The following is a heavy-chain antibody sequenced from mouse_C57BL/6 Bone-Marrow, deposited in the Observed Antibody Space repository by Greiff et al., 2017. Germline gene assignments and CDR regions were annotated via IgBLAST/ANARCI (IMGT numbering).Heavy chain of an antibody. CDR1: GFTFSDYG. CDR3: ARRWFAY. Sequence: EVKLVESGGGLVKPGGSLKLSCAASGFTFSDYGMHWVRQAPEKGLEWVAYISSGSSTIYYADTVKGRFTFSRDNAKNTLFLQIASLRSEDTAMYYCARRWFAYWGQGTLVTVSA. V-gene: IGHV5-17*01. CDR2: ISSGSSTI. J-gene: IGHJ3*01.